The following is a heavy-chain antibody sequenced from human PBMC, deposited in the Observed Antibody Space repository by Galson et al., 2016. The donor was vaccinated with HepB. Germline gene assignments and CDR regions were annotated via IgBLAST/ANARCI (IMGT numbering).Heavy chain of an antibody. Sequence: SVKVSCKASGYSSTNYGISWVRQAPGQGLEWMGWISTYNGNTNYAQKLQGRVTMTTDTSTSTAYMELRSLRSDDTAVYYCARERGNYHYFDYWGQGTLVTVSS. J-gene: IGHJ4*02. CDR3: ARERGNYHYFDY. V-gene: IGHV1-18*01. D-gene: IGHD1-7*01. CDR2: ISTYNGNT. CDR1: GYSSTNYG.